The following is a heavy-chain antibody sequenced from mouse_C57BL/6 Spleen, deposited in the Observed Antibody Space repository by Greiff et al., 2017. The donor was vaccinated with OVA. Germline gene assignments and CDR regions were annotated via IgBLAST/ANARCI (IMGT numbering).Heavy chain of an antibody. CDR1: GFTFSNYW. CDR3: TASTTYYFDY. CDR2: IRLKSDNYAT. V-gene: IGHV6-3*01. D-gene: IGHD1-1*01. Sequence: DVHLVESGGGLVQPGGSMKLSCVASGFTFSNYWMNWVRQSPEKGLEWVAQIRLKSDNYATHYAESVKGRFTISRDDSKSSVYLQMNNLRAEDTGIYYCTASTTYYFDYWGQGTTLTVSS. J-gene: IGHJ2*01.